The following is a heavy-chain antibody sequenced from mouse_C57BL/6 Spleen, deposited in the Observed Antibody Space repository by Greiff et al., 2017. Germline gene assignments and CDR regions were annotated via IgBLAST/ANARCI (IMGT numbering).Heavy chain of an antibody. CDR2: IDPSDSYT. Sequence: QVQLQQPGAELVMPGASVKLSCKASGYTFTSYWMHWVKQRPGQGLEWIGEIDPSDSYTNYNQKFKGKSTLTVDKSSSTAYMQLSSLTSEDAAVYYCARRLYDGYFDYWGQGTTLTVSS. CDR1: GYTFTSYW. J-gene: IGHJ2*01. V-gene: IGHV1-69*01. D-gene: IGHD2-3*01. CDR3: ARRLYDGYFDY.